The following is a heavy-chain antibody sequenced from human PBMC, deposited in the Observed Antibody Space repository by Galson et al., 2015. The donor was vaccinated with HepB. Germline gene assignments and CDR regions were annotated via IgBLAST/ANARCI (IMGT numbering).Heavy chain of an antibody. Sequence: SVKVSCKASGGTFSSYAISWVRQAPGQGLEWMGGIIPIFGTANYAQKFQGRVTITADESTSTAYMELSSLRSEDTAVYYCARVLGRYFDDYYFDYWGQGTLVTVSS. D-gene: IGHD3-9*01. CDR2: IIPIFGTA. V-gene: IGHV1-69*13. CDR1: GGTFSSYA. J-gene: IGHJ4*02. CDR3: ARVLGRYFDDYYFDY.